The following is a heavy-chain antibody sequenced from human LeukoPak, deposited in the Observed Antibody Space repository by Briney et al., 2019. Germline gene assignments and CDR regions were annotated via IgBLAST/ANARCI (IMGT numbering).Heavy chain of an antibody. CDR3: ARDSGGGYSYGSFDY. CDR2: INPNSGGT. CDR1: GYTFTGYY. J-gene: IGHJ4*02. D-gene: IGHD5-18*01. V-gene: IGHV1-2*02. Sequence: ASVKVSCQASGYTFTGYYMHWVRQAPGQGLEWMGWINPNSGGTNYAQKFQGRVTMTRDTSISTAYIELSRLRSDDTAVYYCARDSGGGYSYGSFDYWGQGTLVTVSS.